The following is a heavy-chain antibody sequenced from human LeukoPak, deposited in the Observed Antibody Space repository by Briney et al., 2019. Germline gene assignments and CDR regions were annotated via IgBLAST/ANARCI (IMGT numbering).Heavy chain of an antibody. V-gene: IGHV1-18*01. J-gene: IGHJ4*02. CDR2: ISGYNGNT. D-gene: IGHD2-2*01. Sequence: ASVKVSCKASGYTFTSYGISWVRQAPGQGLEWMGWISGYNGNTNYAQKSQGRVTMTTDTSRSTAYMELRSLRSDDTAVYYCARVRYQLLEYFDYWGQGTLVTVSS. CDR1: GYTFTSYG. CDR3: ARVRYQLLEYFDY.